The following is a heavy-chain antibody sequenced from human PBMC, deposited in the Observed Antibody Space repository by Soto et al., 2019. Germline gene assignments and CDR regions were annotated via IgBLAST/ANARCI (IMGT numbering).Heavy chain of an antibody. Sequence: QMQLVQSGPEVKKPGTSVKVSCKASGFTFTSSAVQWVRQARGQRLAWIGWIVVGSGNTNYAQKFQERVTITRDMSKSPAYMQLSSLRSEDTAVYYCAASNWNDVGWFDPWGQGTLVTVSS. V-gene: IGHV1-58*01. CDR3: AASNWNDVGWFDP. CDR2: IVVGSGNT. D-gene: IGHD1-20*01. J-gene: IGHJ5*02. CDR1: GFTFTSSA.